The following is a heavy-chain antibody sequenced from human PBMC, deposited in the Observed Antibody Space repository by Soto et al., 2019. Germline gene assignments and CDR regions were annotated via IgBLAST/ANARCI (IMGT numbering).Heavy chain of an antibody. CDR1: GYTFPSYA. Sequence: ASVKISCKASGYTFPSYAMHWVRQAPGQRLEWMGWINAGNGNTKYSQKFQGRVTITRDTSASTAYMELSSLRSEDTAVYYCARAPGERVIAEYGGKETRVTVPS. V-gene: IGHV1-3*01. CDR3: ARAPGERVIAEY. D-gene: IGHD6-13*01. J-gene: IGHJ4*02. CDR2: INAGNGNT.